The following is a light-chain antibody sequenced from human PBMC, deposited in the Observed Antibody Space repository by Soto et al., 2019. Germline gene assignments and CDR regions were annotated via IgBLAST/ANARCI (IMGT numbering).Light chain of an antibody. CDR3: QQYNNWPRT. Sequence: EIVMTQSPATLSVSPGERATLSCRASQSVSSNLAWHQQKPVQAPRLLIYGVSTRATSIPARFSGSGSGTEFTLTISSLQSEDFAVYYCQQYNNWPRTFGQGTKVEIK. J-gene: IGKJ1*01. CDR2: GVS. V-gene: IGKV3-15*01. CDR1: QSVSSN.